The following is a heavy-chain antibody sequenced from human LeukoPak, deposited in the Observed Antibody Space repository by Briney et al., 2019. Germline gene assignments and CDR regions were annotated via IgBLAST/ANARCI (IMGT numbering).Heavy chain of an antibody. D-gene: IGHD3-22*01. CDR3: ARVTYYYDSSPFDY. CDR2: IYYSGST. J-gene: IGHJ4*02. Sequence: PSETLSLTCTVSGGSISSSSYYWGWIRQPPGKGLEWIGSIYYSGSTYYNPSLKSRVTISVDTSKHQFSLKLSSVTAADTAVYYCARVTYYYDSSPFDYWGQGTLVTVSS. CDR1: GGSISSSSYY. V-gene: IGHV4-39*07.